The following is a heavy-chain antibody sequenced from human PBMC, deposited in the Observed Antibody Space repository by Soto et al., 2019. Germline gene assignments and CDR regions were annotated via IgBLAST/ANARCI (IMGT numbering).Heavy chain of an antibody. J-gene: IGHJ5*02. D-gene: IGHD3-10*02. CDR2: INHSGST. CDR1: GGSFSGYY. Sequence: QVQLQQWGAGLLKPSETLSLTCAVYGGSFSGYYWSWIRQPPGKGLERLGEINHSGSTNYNPSLKSRVSISVDMYKHLFSLKVSSVTAADTAVYYCARLHPQHVRGRKGFDLWGQGTLVTVSS. V-gene: IGHV4-34*01. CDR3: ARLHPQHVRGRKGFDL.